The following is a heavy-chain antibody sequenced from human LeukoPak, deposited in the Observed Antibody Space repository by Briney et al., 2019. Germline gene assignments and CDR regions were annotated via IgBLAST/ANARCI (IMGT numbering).Heavy chain of an antibody. Sequence: GSLRLSCAASGFTFSSYSMNWIRQTPGTGLEWIGSIYYNGVTYYSSSLKSRVTMSIDTSKNQFSLRLTSVTAADTAVYFCTRLPLSGTLDYWGQGTVVTVSS. CDR1: GFTFSSYS. CDR3: TRLPLSGTLDY. J-gene: IGHJ4*02. CDR2: IYYNGVT. V-gene: IGHV4-39*01. D-gene: IGHD1-26*01.